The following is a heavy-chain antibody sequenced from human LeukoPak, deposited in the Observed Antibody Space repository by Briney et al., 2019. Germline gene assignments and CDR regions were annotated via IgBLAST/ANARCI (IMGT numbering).Heavy chain of an antibody. D-gene: IGHD3-10*01. Sequence: GGSLRLSCAASGFTFDDYTMHWVRQAPWKGLEWVSLISWDGGSTYYADSVKGRFTISRDNSKNTLYLQMNSLRAEDTAVYYCARDGKDYGSGRIDYWGQGTLVTVSS. CDR3: ARDGKDYGSGRIDY. J-gene: IGHJ4*02. CDR2: ISWDGGST. V-gene: IGHV3-43*01. CDR1: GFTFDDYT.